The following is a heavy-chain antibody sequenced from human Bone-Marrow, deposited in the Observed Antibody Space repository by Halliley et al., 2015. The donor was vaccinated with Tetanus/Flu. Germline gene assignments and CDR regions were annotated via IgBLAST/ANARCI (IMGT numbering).Heavy chain of an antibody. J-gene: IGHJ4*02. D-gene: IGHD3-16*02. CDR2: VYSNGDT. V-gene: IGHV3-53*05. Sequence: GLEWVSIVYSNGDTYYADSVKGRFTISRDNSKNTLYLQMNGLKTEDTAIYYCARGGGYRYYFDYWGQGSLVTVSS. CDR3: ARGGGYRYYFDY.